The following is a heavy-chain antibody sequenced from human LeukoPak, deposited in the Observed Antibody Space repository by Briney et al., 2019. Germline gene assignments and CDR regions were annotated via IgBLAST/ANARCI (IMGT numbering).Heavy chain of an antibody. J-gene: IGHJ4*02. CDR2: IYYSGST. V-gene: IGHV4-59*01. D-gene: IGHD1-26*01. CDR3: ARSSGSYYWIGY. CDR1: GGSISSYY. Sequence: SETLSLTCSVSGGSISSYYWNWIRQPPGKGLEWIGYIYYSGSTNYNPSLKSRVTISVDTSKKQFSLKLSSVTAADTAVYYCARSSGSYYWIGYWGQGTLVTVPS.